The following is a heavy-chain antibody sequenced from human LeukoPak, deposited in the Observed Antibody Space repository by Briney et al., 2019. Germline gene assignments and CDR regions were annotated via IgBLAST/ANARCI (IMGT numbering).Heavy chain of an antibody. Sequence: GGSLRLSCVASGFTFSAYGMQWVSQAPGKWLEWVAVISNDGDNKYYSNSVKGRFTISRDSSKNTLYLQMNSLRPEDTAVYSCAKDLTTLFLASDVWGLGAMVTVSS. D-gene: IGHD4-11*01. CDR3: AKDLTTLFLASDV. J-gene: IGHJ3*01. CDR1: GFTFSAYG. CDR2: ISNDGDNK. V-gene: IGHV3-30*18.